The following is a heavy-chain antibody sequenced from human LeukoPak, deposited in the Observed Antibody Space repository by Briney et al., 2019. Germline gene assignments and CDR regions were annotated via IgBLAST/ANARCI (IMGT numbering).Heavy chain of an antibody. Sequence: SETLSLTCAVSGYSISSGYYWGWIRQPPGKGLEWIGYIYYSGSTNYNPSLKSRVTISVDTSKNQFSLKLSSVTAADTAVYYCARGGTRFDYWGQGTLVTVSS. CDR1: GYSISSGYY. CDR3: ARGGTRFDY. J-gene: IGHJ4*02. D-gene: IGHD3/OR15-3a*01. CDR2: IYYSGST. V-gene: IGHV4-61*01.